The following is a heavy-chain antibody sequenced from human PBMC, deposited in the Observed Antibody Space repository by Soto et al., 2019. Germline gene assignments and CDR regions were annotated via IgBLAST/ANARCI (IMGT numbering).Heavy chain of an antibody. CDR2: ISGSGSR. J-gene: IGHJ5*02. D-gene: IGHD1-26*01. V-gene: IGHV3-23*01. CDR1: GFTFSDYG. CDR3: AKDYLRWAQS. Sequence: EVHLLESGGGLEQPGGALRLSCAASGFTFSDYGMRWVRQAPGKGLEWVSAISGSGSRFYADSVKGRLTISRDNSKNTRYLQMNSLRTEDTAVYYCAKDYLRWAQSWGQGTLVTVSS.